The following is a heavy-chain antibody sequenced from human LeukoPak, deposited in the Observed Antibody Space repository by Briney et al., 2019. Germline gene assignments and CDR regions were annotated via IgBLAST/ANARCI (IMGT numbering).Heavy chain of an antibody. V-gene: IGHV4-39*01. D-gene: IGHD2-2*03. Sequence: PSKTLSLTCTVSGGSISSSSYYWGWIRQPPGKGLEWIGSIYYSGSTYYNPSLKSRVTISVDTSKNQFSLKLSSVTAADTAVYYCASGYCSSTSCQYYYYGMDVWGQGTTVTVSS. CDR3: ASGYCSSTSCQYYYYGMDV. CDR2: IYYSGST. J-gene: IGHJ6*02. CDR1: GGSISSSSYY.